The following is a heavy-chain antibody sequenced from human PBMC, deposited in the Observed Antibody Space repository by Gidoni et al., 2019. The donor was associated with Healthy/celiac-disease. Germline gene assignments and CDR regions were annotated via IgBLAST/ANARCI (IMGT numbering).Heavy chain of an antibody. D-gene: IGHD3-3*01. CDR3: ARGTTYYDFWSVPLMDV. J-gene: IGHJ6*02. V-gene: IGHV3-66*01. Sequence: RFTISRDNSKNTLYLQMNSLRAEDTAVYYCARGTTYYDFWSVPLMDVWGQGTTVTVSS.